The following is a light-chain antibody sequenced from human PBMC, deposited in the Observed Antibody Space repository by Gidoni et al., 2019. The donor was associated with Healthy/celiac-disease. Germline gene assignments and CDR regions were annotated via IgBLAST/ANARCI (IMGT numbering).Light chain of an antibody. V-gene: IGKV1-39*01. Sequence: RVTITCRASQSIISYLHWYQQKPGKAPKLLIYAASSLQSGVPSRFTGSGSGTDFTLTISSLQPEDFATYYCQQSYSTPPYTFGQGTKLEIK. CDR1: QSIISY. CDR3: QQSYSTPPYT. J-gene: IGKJ2*01. CDR2: AAS.